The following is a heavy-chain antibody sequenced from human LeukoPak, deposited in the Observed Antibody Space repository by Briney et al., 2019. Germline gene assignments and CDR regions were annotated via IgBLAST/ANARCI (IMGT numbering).Heavy chain of an antibody. Sequence: SETLSLTCAVYGGSFSGYYWSWIRQPPGKGLEWIGEINHSGSTNYNPSLKSRVTISVDTSKNQFSLKLSSVTAADTAVYYCARGRGKGVFDYWGQGTLVTVSS. V-gene: IGHV4-34*01. CDR2: INHSGST. J-gene: IGHJ4*02. D-gene: IGHD3-16*01. CDR3: ARGRGKGVFDY. CDR1: GGSFSGYY.